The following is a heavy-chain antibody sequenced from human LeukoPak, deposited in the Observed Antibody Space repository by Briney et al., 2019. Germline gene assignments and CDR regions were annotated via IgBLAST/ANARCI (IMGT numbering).Heavy chain of an antibody. D-gene: IGHD6-19*01. CDR2: INHSGST. Sequence: SETLSLTCAVYGGSFSGYYWSWIRQPPGKGLEWIGEINHSGSTYYNPSLKSRVTISVDTSKNQFSLKLSSVTAADTAVYYCARRESSGWYSVFDYWGQGTLVTVSS. V-gene: IGHV4-34*01. J-gene: IGHJ4*02. CDR3: ARRESSGWYSVFDY. CDR1: GGSFSGYY.